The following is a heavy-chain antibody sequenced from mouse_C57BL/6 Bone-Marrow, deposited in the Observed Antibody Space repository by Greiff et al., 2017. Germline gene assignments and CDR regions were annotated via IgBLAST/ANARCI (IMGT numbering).Heavy chain of an antibody. D-gene: IGHD1-1*01. CDR1: GYTFTSYG. CDR3: ARWNYYGSSYWYFEV. CDR2: IYPRRGNT. V-gene: IGHV1-81*01. J-gene: IGHJ1*03. Sequence: QVQLQQSGAELARPGASVKLSCKASGYTFTSYGISWVKQRPGPGLEWIGEIYPRRGNTYYNETFKGKATLTADKSSSTAYMELRSLTSEDSAVYFCARWNYYGSSYWYFEVWGTGTTVTVSS.